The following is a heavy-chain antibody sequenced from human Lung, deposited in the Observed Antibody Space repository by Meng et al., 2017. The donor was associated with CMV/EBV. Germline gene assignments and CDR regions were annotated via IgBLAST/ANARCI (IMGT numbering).Heavy chain of an antibody. Sequence: SVXVSXXAPRNFFTRHAITWVRQAPGQGLEWMGWISADNQNTNLIQKFQGRITLTTDTSTSTAYMELRSLRSDDTAVYYCARGGDYGDFHDPFDYWGQGTLVTVSS. CDR3: ARGGDYGDFHDPFDY. V-gene: IGHV1-18*01. CDR2: ISADNQNT. CDR1: RNFFTRHA. J-gene: IGHJ4*02. D-gene: IGHD4-17*01.